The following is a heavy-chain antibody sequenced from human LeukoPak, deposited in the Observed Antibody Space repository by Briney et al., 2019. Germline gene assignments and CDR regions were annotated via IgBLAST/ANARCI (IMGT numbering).Heavy chain of an antibody. CDR3: AAGMTAVAATGDY. J-gene: IGHJ4*02. V-gene: IGHV3-48*02. D-gene: IGHD6-13*01. CDR2: ISSSGSTI. Sequence: GGSLRLSCAASGFTFSSYGMNWVRQAPGKGLEWVSYISSSGSTIYSADSLKGRFTISRDNAKNSLYLQMNSLRDEDTAMYYCAAGMTAVAATGDYWGQGTLVTVSS. CDR1: GFTFSSYG.